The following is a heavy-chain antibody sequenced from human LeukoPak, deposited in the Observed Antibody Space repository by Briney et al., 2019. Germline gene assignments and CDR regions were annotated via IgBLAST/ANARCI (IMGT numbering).Heavy chain of an antibody. D-gene: IGHD2-21*01. CDR3: AREGVIGAYLDY. CDR1: GGSISSSSYY. V-gene: IGHV4-39*07. J-gene: IGHJ4*02. CDR2: IYYSGST. Sequence: PSETLSLTCTVSGGSISSSSYYWGWLRQPPGKGLEWLGSIYYSGSTYYNPSLKSRVTISVDTSKNQFSLELTSVTAADTAIYYCAREGVIGAYLDYWGQGTLVSVSS.